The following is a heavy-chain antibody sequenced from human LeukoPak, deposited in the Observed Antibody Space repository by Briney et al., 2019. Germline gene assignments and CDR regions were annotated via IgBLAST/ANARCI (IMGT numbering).Heavy chain of an antibody. CDR3: ATSITVVSVVISHADAFDI. D-gene: IGHD3-22*01. CDR1: GYTFTSYD. CDR2: MNPNSGNT. Sequence: ASVKVSCKASGYTFTSYDINWVRQATGQGLEWMGWMNPNSGNTGYAQKFQGRVTMTRNTSISTAYMELSSLRAEDTAVYYCATSITVVSVVISHADAFDIWGQGTMVTVSS. V-gene: IGHV1-8*01. J-gene: IGHJ3*02.